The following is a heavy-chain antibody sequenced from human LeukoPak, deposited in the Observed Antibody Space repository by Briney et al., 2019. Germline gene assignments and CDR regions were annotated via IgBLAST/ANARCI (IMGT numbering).Heavy chain of an antibody. Sequence: ASVKVSCKASGYTFTGYYMHWVRQAPGQGLERMGWINPNSGGTNYAQKFQGRVTMTRDTSISTAYMELSSLRSDDTAVYYCTTLKETDYWGQGTPVTVSS. CDR1: GYTFTGYY. D-gene: IGHD1-1*01. V-gene: IGHV1-2*02. CDR2: INPNSGGT. J-gene: IGHJ4*02. CDR3: TTLKETDY.